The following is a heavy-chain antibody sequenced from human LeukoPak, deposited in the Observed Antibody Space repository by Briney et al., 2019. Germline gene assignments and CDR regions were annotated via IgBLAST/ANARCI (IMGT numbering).Heavy chain of an antibody. D-gene: IGHD3-9*01. CDR1: GYTFTGYY. J-gene: IGHJ4*02. Sequence: ASVKVSCKTSGYTFTGYYMHWVRQAPGQGLEWMGWINPNSGGTNYAQKFQGRVTMTRDTSISTAYMELSRLRSDDTAVYYCARLIPSYDILTGYYYWGQGTLVTVSS. V-gene: IGHV1-2*02. CDR3: ARLIPSYDILTGYYY. CDR2: INPNSGGT.